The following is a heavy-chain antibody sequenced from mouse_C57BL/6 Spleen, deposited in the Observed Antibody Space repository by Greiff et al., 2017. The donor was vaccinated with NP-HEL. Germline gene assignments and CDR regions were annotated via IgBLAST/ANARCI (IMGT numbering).Heavy chain of an antibody. J-gene: IGHJ1*03. V-gene: IGHV1-62-2*01. D-gene: IGHD2-4*01. CDR1: GYTFTEYT. CDR3: ARNGYDYDGPYFDV. CDR2: FYPGSGSI. Sequence: VQLKESGAELVKPGASVKLSCKASGYTFTEYTIHWVKQRSGQGLEWIGWFYPGSGSITYNEKFKDKATLTADKSSSTVYMELSRLTSEDSAVYCCARNGYDYDGPYFDVWGTGTTVTVSS.